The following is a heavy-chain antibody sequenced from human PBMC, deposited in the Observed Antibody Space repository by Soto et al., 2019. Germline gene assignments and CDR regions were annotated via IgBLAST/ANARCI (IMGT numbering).Heavy chain of an antibody. CDR1: GGTFSSYA. D-gene: IGHD1-20*01. J-gene: IGHJ6*02. CDR2: IIPIFGTA. V-gene: IGHV1-69*12. CDR3: ARSITGTVSYYYGMDV. Sequence: QVQLVQSGAEVKKPGSSVKVSCKASGGTFSSYAISWVRQAPGQGLEWMGGIIPIFGTANYAQKFQGRVTITADESTSTAYMELSSLRSEDTAVYYCARSITGTVSYYYGMDVWGRGTKVTVSS.